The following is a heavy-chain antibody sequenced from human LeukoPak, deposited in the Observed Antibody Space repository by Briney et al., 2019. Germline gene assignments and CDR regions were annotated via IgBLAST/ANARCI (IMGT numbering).Heavy chain of an antibody. Sequence: SQTLSLTCAISGDSVSSNSATWSWLRQSPSRGLEWLGRTYYRSKWFYDYAVSVKSRITVNPDTSKNQFSLQLNSVTPEDTAVYYCARVTGAAISTFDIWGQGTMVTVSS. CDR2: TYYRSKWFY. V-gene: IGHV6-1*01. J-gene: IGHJ3*02. D-gene: IGHD5-12*01. CDR3: ARVTGAAISTFDI. CDR1: GDSVSSNSAT.